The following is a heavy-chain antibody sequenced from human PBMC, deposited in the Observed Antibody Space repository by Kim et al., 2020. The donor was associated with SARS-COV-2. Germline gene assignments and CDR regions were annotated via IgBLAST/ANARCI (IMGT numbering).Heavy chain of an antibody. J-gene: IGHJ5*02. CDR1: GDSISSLY. CDR3: ARFHYARDGLLIDP. CDR2: IYKGGSI. D-gene: IGHD2-2*01. Sequence: SETLSLTCTVSGDSISSLYWTWIRQTPEKGFEWIVYIYKGGSINYNPSLKSRVTTSVDTSKNQFSLNLSSVTAADTAVYYCARFHYARDGLLIDPWGQGTLVTVSS. V-gene: IGHV4-59*11.